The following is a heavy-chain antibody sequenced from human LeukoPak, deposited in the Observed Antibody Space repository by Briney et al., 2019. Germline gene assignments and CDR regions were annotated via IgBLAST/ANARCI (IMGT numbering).Heavy chain of an antibody. V-gene: IGHV3-49*04. Sequence: PGGSLRLSCTASGFTFGDYAMSWVRQAPGKGLEWVGFIRSKAYGGTTEYAASVKGRFTISRDDSKGIAYLQMNSLKTEDTAVYYCNAWLLDYWGQGTLVTVSS. D-gene: IGHD3-22*01. CDR3: NAWLLDY. CDR1: GFTFGDYA. CDR2: IRSKAYGGTT. J-gene: IGHJ4*02.